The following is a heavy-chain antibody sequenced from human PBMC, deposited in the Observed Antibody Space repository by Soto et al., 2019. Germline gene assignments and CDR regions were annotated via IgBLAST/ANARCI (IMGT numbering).Heavy chain of an antibody. J-gene: IGHJ4*02. CDR2: VSGYNGNT. CDR1: GYIFTNFA. V-gene: IGHV1-18*04. CDR3: AIVRGVRGYHYVEPFDY. Sequence: QVELVQSGAEVKKPGASVTVSCNFSGYIFTNFAINWVRQAPGQGLEWMGWVSGYNGNTNYARKLQGRVTMTTDTSTRTVYIPLTSPRPDDTAICFCAIVRGVRGYHYVEPFDYWGQGTLVTVSS. D-gene: IGHD4-17*01.